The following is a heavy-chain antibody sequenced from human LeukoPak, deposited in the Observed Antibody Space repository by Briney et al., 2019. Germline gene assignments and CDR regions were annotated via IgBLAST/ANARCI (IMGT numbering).Heavy chain of an antibody. V-gene: IGHV3-20*04. J-gene: IGHJ4*02. CDR3: ARDLVYYDYVWGSYRRGAPFDY. Sequence: PGGSLRLSCAASGFTFDDYGMSWVRQAPGKGLEWVSGINWNGGSTGYADSVKGRFTISRDNAKNSLYLQMNSLRAEDTALYYCARDLVYYDYVWGSYRRGAPFDYRGQGTLVTVSS. CDR1: GFTFDDYG. CDR2: INWNGGST. D-gene: IGHD3-16*02.